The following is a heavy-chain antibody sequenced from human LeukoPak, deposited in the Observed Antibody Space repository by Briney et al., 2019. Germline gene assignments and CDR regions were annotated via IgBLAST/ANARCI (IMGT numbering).Heavy chain of an antibody. CDR1: GFTFSNYS. V-gene: IGHV3-21*04. CDR2: ITSSSSYI. CDR3: AKLYGLWLPIENWFDP. D-gene: IGHD3-22*01. Sequence: PGGSLRLSCAASGFTFSNYSMNWVRQAPGKGLEWVSSITSSSSYIYYADSVKGRFTISRDNAKNSLYLQMNSLRAEDTAVYYCAKLYGLWLPIENWFDPWGQGTLVTVSS. J-gene: IGHJ5*02.